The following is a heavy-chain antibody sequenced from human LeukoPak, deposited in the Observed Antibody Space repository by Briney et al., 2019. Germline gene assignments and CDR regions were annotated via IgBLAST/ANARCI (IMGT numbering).Heavy chain of an antibody. Sequence: SETLSLTCAVYGGSFSGYYWSWIRQPPGKGLEWIGEINHSGSTNYNPSLKSRVTISVDTSKNQFSLKLSSVTAADTAVYYCARGTHYDSSGYYQPFDYWGQGTLVTVSS. CDR1: GGSFSGYY. CDR2: INHSGST. CDR3: ARGTHYDSSGYYQPFDY. V-gene: IGHV4-34*01. D-gene: IGHD3-22*01. J-gene: IGHJ4*02.